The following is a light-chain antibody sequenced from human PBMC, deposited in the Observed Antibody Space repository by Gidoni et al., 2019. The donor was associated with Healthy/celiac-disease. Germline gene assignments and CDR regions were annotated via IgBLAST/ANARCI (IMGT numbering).Light chain of an antibody. CDR2: LGS. CDR1: QSLLHSNGYNY. CDR3: MQALQTPPA. V-gene: IGKV2-28*01. Sequence: DIVMTQSPLSLPVTPGEPASISCRSSQSLLHSNGYNYLDWYLKKPGQSPHLLIYLGSNRASGGPDRFSGRGSGTDFTLKISRVEAEDVGVYYCMQALQTPPAFGQGTRLEIK. J-gene: IGKJ5*01.